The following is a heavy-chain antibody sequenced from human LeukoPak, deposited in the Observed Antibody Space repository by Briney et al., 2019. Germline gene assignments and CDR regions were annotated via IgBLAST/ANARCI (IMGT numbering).Heavy chain of an antibody. Sequence: GASVKVSCKASGYTFTNYGISWVRQAPGLGLEWMGWTSYNGNTNYAQKLQDRVTMTTDTSTTTGYMELRGTEADDTAVYHCARHSGSGWPAFGYWGQGTLVTVSS. CDR3: ARHSGSGWPAFGY. D-gene: IGHD6-19*01. J-gene: IGHJ4*02. CDR2: TSYNGNT. CDR1: GYTFTNYG. V-gene: IGHV1-18*04.